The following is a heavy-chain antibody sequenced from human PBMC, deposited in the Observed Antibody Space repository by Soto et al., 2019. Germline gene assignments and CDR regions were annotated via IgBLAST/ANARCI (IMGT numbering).Heavy chain of an antibody. Sequence: GESLKISCKGSGYSFTSYWISWVRQMPGKGLEWMGRIDPSDSYTNYSPSFQGHVTISADKSISTAYLQWSSLKASDTAMYYCAIRTYCSSTSCYYYYYGTDVWGQGTTVTVSS. D-gene: IGHD2-2*01. CDR3: AIRTYCSSTSCYYYYYGTDV. CDR1: GYSFTSYW. J-gene: IGHJ6*02. V-gene: IGHV5-10-1*01. CDR2: IDPSDSYT.